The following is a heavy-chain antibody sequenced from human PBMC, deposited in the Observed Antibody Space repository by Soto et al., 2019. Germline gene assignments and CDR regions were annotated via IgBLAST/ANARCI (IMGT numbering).Heavy chain of an antibody. J-gene: IGHJ6*03. CDR3: ARDRNSNPNDYYYYMDV. D-gene: IGHD4-4*01. CDR2: IWYDGSNK. Sequence: QVQLVESGGGVVQPGRSLRLSCAASGFTFSSYGMHWVRQAPGKGLEWVAVIWYDGSNKYYANSVKGRFTISRDNSKNTLYLQMNSLTAEDTAVYYCARDRNSNPNDYYYYMDVWGKGTTVTVSS. CDR1: GFTFSSYG. V-gene: IGHV3-33*01.